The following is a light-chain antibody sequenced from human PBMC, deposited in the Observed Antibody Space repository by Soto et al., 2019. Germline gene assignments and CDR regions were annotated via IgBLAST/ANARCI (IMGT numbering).Light chain of an antibody. Sequence: EIVITQSPATLSVSPGERATLSCRTSQSVSNYLAWYQQKPGQAPRLLIFGTSTRATGLPARFSGGGSGTEFTLTISSXQSEDFAVYYCQQYYDWPWTFGQGTKVDIK. J-gene: IGKJ1*01. V-gene: IGKV3-15*01. CDR1: QSVSNY. CDR3: QQYYDWPWT. CDR2: GTS.